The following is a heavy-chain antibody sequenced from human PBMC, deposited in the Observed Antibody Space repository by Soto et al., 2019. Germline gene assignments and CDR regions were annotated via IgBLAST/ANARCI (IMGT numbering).Heavy chain of an antibody. V-gene: IGHV5-51*01. CDR3: TERGKYDNRVFDY. Sequence: GESLKISCKCSGYSCISYWIGLVRQMPGKGLEWMGIIYPGDSDTRYSPSFQGQVTISADKSISTAYLQMDSLKTDDTAVYYCTERGKYDNRVFDYWSQGTLVTVSS. CDR2: IYPGDSDT. CDR1: GYSCISYW. D-gene: IGHD3-22*01. J-gene: IGHJ4*02.